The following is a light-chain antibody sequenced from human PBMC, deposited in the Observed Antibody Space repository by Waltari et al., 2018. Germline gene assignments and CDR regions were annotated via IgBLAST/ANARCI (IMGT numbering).Light chain of an antibody. V-gene: IGKV3-15*01. J-gene: IGKJ1*01. CDR1: ESVTTK. CDR3: QQYINRPPVT. CDR2: GAS. Sequence: EIVMTQSPATLSVSPGQRATLSCRASESVTTKLAWYQQKPGQAPRLLMYGASTRATGVPTRFSGGGSGTEFTLTIGGLQSEEFAIYYCQQYINRPPVTFGQGTKVEI.